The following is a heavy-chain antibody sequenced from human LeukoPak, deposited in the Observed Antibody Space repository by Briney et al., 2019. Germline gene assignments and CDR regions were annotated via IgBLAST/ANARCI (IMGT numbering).Heavy chain of an antibody. J-gene: IGHJ3*02. Sequence: SETLSLTCTVSGGSISSGSYYWSWIRQPAGKGLEWIGRIYTSGSTNYNPSLKSRVTISVDTSKNQFSLKLSSVTAADTAVYYCAREYSSSSPAFDIWGQGTMVTVSS. CDR1: GGSISSGSYY. V-gene: IGHV4-61*02. CDR2: IYTSGST. CDR3: AREYSSSSPAFDI. D-gene: IGHD6-6*01.